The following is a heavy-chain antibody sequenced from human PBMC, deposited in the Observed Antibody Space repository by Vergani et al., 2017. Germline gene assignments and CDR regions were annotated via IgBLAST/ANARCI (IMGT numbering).Heavy chain of an antibody. CDR1: GGSISSSSYY. V-gene: IGHV4-39*01. Sequence: QLQLQESGPGLVKPSETLSLTCTVSGGSISSSSYYWGWIRQPPGKGLEWIGGIYYSGSTYYNPSLKSRVTISVDTSKNQFSLKLSSVTAADTAVYYCARPYSSSWYGNWFDPWGQGTLVTVSS. CDR2: IYYSGST. CDR3: ARPYSSSWYGNWFDP. D-gene: IGHD6-13*01. J-gene: IGHJ5*02.